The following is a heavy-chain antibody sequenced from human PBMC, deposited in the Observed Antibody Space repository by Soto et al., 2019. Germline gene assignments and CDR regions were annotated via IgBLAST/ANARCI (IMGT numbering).Heavy chain of an antibody. D-gene: IGHD2-21*02. J-gene: IGHJ4*02. Sequence: QVQLVESGGGVVQPGRSLRLSCAASGFTFSSYGMHWVRQAPGKGLEWVAVISYDGSNKYYADSVKGRFTISRDNSKNXLXXQMNSLGAEDAAVYYCAKGDARYCGGDCYSDYFDYWGQGTLVTVSS. CDR1: GFTFSSYG. CDR3: AKGDARYCGGDCYSDYFDY. V-gene: IGHV3-30*18. CDR2: ISYDGSNK.